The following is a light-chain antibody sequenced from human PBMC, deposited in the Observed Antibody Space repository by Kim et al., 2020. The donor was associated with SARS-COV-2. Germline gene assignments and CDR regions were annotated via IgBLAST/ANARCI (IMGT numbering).Light chain of an antibody. CDR1: QSLVHTDGNTY. CDR2: KVS. Sequence: DVVMTQSPLSLPVALGQPASISCSSSQSLVHTDGNTYLSWFQQRPGQSPRRLIYKVSNRDSGVPDRFSGSGSGTDFTLKISRVEADDVGVYYCMQGTHWPRTFGQGTKVDIK. J-gene: IGKJ1*01. CDR3: MQGTHWPRT. V-gene: IGKV2-30*02.